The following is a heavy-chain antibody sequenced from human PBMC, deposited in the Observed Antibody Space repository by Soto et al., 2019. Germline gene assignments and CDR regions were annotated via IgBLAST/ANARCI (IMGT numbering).Heavy chain of an antibody. V-gene: IGHV4-39*01. CDR1: GGSISSSSYY. J-gene: IGHJ4*02. Sequence: QLQLQESGPGLVKPSETLSLTCTVSGGSISSSSYYWGWIRQPPGKGLEWIGSIYYSGSTYYNPSLKSRVTISVNTSKNQCTMKPSSVTAADTAVYYCARFTIFGVVIEYYFDYWGQGTLVTVSS. CDR3: ARFTIFGVVIEYYFDY. D-gene: IGHD3-3*01. CDR2: IYYSGST.